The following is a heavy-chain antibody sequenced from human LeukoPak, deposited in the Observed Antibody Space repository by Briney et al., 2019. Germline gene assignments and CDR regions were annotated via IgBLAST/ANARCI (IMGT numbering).Heavy chain of an antibody. D-gene: IGHD6-6*01. CDR1: GFTFSSYG. J-gene: IGHJ4*02. Sequence: GGSLRLSCAASGFTFSSYGMHWVRQAPGKGLEWVAFIRYDGSNKYYADSVKGRFTISRDNSKNTLYLQMNSLRAEDTAVYYCARGSYSSSSFDYWGQGTLVTVSS. CDR3: ARGSYSSSSFDY. CDR2: IRYDGSNK. V-gene: IGHV3-30*02.